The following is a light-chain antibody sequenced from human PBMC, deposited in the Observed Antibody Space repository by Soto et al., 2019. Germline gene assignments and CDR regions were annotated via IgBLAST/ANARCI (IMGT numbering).Light chain of an antibody. CDR2: DVT. V-gene: IGLV2-11*01. CDR1: SSDVGAYNY. Sequence: QSVLTQPPSVSGSPGQSVTISCTGTSSDVGAYNYVSWHQQHPGKAPKLVIYDVTQRPSGVPDRFSASKSGITASLTISGLQAEDEADYYCCSYAAGDSFKFDGGTKVTVL. CDR3: CSYAAGDSFK. J-gene: IGLJ2*01.